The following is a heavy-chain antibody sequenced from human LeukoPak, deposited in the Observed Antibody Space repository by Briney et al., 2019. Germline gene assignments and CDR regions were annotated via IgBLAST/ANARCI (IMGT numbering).Heavy chain of an antibody. CDR2: ISGSGGRT. D-gene: IGHD3-3*01. V-gene: IGHV3-23*01. Sequence: GGSLRLSCAASGFTFSSYAMSWVRQAPGKGLEWVSGISGSGGRTHYADSVKGRFTISRDNSKNILYLEMNSLRAEDTAVYYCAKSLEWLLNIDHYFDYWGQGTLVTVSS. CDR1: GFTFSSYA. J-gene: IGHJ4*02. CDR3: AKSLEWLLNIDHYFDY.